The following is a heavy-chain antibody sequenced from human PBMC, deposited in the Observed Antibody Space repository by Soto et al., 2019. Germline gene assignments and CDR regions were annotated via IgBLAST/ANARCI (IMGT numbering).Heavy chain of an antibody. CDR2: IDAGNGNT. V-gene: IGHV1-3*01. J-gene: IGHJ5*02. D-gene: IGHD2-15*01. Sequence: QVQLVQSGAEVKKPGASVKVSCKASGYTFTTYAMTWVRQAPGQRLEWMGWIDAGNGNTKYSQKFQGRVTITRDTSASTVYMELSSLRSEDTAVYYCAREDRNWFDPWGQGALVTVSS. CDR1: GYTFTTYA. CDR3: AREDRNWFDP.